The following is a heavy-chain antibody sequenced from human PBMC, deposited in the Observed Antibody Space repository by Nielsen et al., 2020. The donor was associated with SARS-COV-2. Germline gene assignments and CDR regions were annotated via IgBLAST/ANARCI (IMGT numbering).Heavy chain of an antibody. CDR2: IYYSGST. CDR3: ARQDIVLMVYETRFDP. V-gene: IGHV4-39*01. CDR1: GGSISGYY. Sequence: SETLSLTCTVSGGSISGYYWSWIRQPPGKGLEWIGSIYYSGSTYYNPSLKSRVTISVDTSKNQFSLKLSSVTAADTAVYYCARQDIVLMVYETRFDPWGQGTLVTVSS. D-gene: IGHD2-8*01. J-gene: IGHJ5*02.